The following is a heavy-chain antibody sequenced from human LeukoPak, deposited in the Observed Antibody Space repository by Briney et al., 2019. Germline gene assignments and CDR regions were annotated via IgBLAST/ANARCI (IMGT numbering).Heavy chain of an antibody. Sequence: GASVKVSCKASGYTFTGYYMHWVRQAPGQGLEWMGRINLNSGGTNYAQKFQGRVTMTRDTSISTAYMELSRLRSDDTAVYYCARDRPEGYFDYWGQGTLVTVSS. CDR3: ARDRPEGYFDY. CDR2: INLNSGGT. CDR1: GYTFTGYY. V-gene: IGHV1-2*06. J-gene: IGHJ4*02.